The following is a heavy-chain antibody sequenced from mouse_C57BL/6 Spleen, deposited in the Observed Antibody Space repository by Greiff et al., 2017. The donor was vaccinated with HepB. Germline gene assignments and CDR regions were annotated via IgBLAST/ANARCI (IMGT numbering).Heavy chain of an antibody. J-gene: IGHJ3*01. CDR1: GYAFTNYL. CDR3: ARSYYSNSGGWFAY. V-gene: IGHV1-54*01. CDR2: INPGSGGT. Sequence: VQLQQSGAELVRPGPSVKVSCKASGYAFTNYLKEWVKQRPGQGLEWIGVINPGSGGTNYNEKFKGKATLTADKSSSTAYMQLSSLTSEDSAVYFCARSYYSNSGGWFAYWGQGTLVTVSA. D-gene: IGHD2-5*01.